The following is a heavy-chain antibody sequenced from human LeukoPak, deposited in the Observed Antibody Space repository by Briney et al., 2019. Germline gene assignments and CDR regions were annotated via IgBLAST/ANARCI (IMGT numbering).Heavy chain of an antibody. CDR2: IGAYNGDT. Sequence: ASVKVSCKPFGYTFTSFGISWVRQAPGQGLEWMGWIGAYNGDTNYAQKFQGRVTMTTDTSTSTAYMDLRSLRSDDTAVYYCTRDHCSGDNCPSFDYWGQGTLVTVSS. V-gene: IGHV1-18*04. CDR1: GYTFTSFG. J-gene: IGHJ4*02. CDR3: TRDHCSGDNCPSFDY. D-gene: IGHD2-15*01.